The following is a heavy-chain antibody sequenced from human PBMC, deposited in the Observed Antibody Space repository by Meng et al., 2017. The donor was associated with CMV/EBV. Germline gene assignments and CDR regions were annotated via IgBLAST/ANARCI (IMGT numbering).Heavy chain of an antibody. D-gene: IGHD3-3*01. CDR2: ISGSGGST. J-gene: IGHJ4*02. Sequence: GGSLRLSCAASGFTFSSYAMSWVRQAPGKGLEWVSAISGSGGSTYYADSVKGRFTISRDNSKNTLYLQMNSLRAEDTAVYYCAKGRITIFGVVTPNYFDYWGQGKLVTVSS. CDR1: GFTFSSYA. CDR3: AKGRITIFGVVTPNYFDY. V-gene: IGHV3-23*01.